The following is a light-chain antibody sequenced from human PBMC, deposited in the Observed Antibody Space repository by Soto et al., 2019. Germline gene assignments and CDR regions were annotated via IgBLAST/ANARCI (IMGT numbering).Light chain of an antibody. Sequence: QSVLTQPASLSGSPGQSITISCTGTSSDIGAYDYVSWYQKYPGKAPKLVIFEVTERPSGVPDRFSGSKSGNTASLTVSGLQAEDEADYYCSSYAGTNTLVFGGGTKLTVL. CDR2: EVT. CDR3: SSYAGTNTLV. CDR1: SSDIGAYDY. V-gene: IGLV2-8*01. J-gene: IGLJ3*02.